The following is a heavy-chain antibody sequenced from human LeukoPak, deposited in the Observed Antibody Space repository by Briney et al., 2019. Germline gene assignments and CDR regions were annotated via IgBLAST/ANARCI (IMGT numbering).Heavy chain of an antibody. V-gene: IGHV1-2*02. CDR2: IYPKSGGT. J-gene: IGHJ5*02. CDR3: ARVSTSGYRDWLDP. Sequence: GASVKVSCKTSGYTFADYYIHWVRQAPGQGLEWMGWIYPKSGGTSSAQKFQGRVTMTRDTSISTAYMELSRLRFDDTAVYYCARVSTSGYRDWLDPWGQGTLVTVSS. CDR1: GYTFADYY. D-gene: IGHD3-9*01.